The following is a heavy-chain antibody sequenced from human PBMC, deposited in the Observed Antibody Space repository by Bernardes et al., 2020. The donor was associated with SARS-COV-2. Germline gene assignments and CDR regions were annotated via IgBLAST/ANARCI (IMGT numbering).Heavy chain of an antibody. CDR1: VGSISGYF. D-gene: IGHD1-1*01. CDR2: TYTSGST. J-gene: IGHJ3*02. V-gene: IGHV4-4*07. Sequence: SETLSPTCIFSVGSISGYFWNWIRQPAGKGLEWIGRTYTSGSTNYNPSLKSRVTMSVDTSKNQFSLILSSVTAADTAAYYCARKRREDDAFDIWGQGTMVTVSS. CDR3: ARKRREDDAFDI.